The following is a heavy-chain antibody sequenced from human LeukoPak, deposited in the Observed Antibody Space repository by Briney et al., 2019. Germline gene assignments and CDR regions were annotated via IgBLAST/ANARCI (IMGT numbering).Heavy chain of an antibody. CDR2: INSDGSST. CDR1: GFTFSSYW. CDR3: AKTDSSGYYSDY. Sequence: GGSLRLSCAASGFTFSSYWMHWVRQAPGKGLVWVSRINSDGSSTSYADSVKGRFTISRDNSKNTLYLQMNSLRAEDTAVYYCAKTDSSGYYSDYWGQGTLVTVSS. D-gene: IGHD3-22*01. V-gene: IGHV3-74*01. J-gene: IGHJ4*02.